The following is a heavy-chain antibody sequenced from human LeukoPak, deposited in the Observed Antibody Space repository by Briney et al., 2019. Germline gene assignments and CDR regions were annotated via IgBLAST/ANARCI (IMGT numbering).Heavy chain of an antibody. Sequence: GASVKVSCKASGYTFTSYDINWVRQATGQGLEWMGWMNPNSGNTGYAQKFQGRVTITRNTSISTAYMELSSLRSEDTAVYYCARSVAIAARALGYWGQGTLVTVSS. D-gene: IGHD6-13*01. CDR1: GYTFTSYD. V-gene: IGHV1-8*03. CDR3: ARSVAIAARALGY. J-gene: IGHJ4*02. CDR2: MNPNSGNT.